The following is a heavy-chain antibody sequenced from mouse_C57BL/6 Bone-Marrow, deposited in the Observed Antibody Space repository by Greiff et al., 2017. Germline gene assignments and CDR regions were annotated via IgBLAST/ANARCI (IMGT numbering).Heavy chain of an antibody. D-gene: IGHD1-1*01. CDR2: IYPEDGET. J-gene: IGHJ4*01. CDR1: GFNIKDYY. CDR3: ARGFYCDSSDAMDY. Sequence: VQLPQSGAELVKPGASVKLSCTASGFNIKDYYMHWVKQRTEQGLEWFGMIYPEDGETKYTTDFQGKATITADTSSNTAYLQRRSLPSDDTAVYYCARGFYCDSSDAMDYWGQGTSVTVSS. V-gene: IGHV14-2*01.